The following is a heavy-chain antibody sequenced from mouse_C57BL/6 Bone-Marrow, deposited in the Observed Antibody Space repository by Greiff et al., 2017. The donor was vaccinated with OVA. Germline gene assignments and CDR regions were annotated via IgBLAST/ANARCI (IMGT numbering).Heavy chain of an antibody. V-gene: IGHV2-5*01. CDR3: AKNRGNYSAWSAY. CDR2: IWRGGST. J-gene: IGHJ3*01. Sequence: QVQLQQSGPGLVQPSQSLSITCTVSGFSLTSYGVHWVRQSPGKGLEWLGVIWRGGSTDYNAAFMSRLSITKDNSKSQVFFKMNSLQADDTAIYYCAKNRGNYSAWSAYWGQGTLVTVSA. CDR1: GFSLTSYG. D-gene: IGHD2-1*01.